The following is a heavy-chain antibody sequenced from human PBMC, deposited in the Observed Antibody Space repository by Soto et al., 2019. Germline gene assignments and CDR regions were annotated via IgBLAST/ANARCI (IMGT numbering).Heavy chain of an antibody. CDR3: AKFRRFWEKVGYGMDV. D-gene: IGHD3-3*01. CDR1: GFTFSSYA. Sequence: GGSLRLSCAASGFTFSSYAMSWVRQAPGKGLEWVSAISGSGGSTYYADSVKGRFTISRDNSKNTLCLQMNSLRDEDTAVYYCAKFRRFWEKVGYGMDVWGQGTTVTVSS. J-gene: IGHJ6*02. V-gene: IGHV3-23*01. CDR2: ISGSGGST.